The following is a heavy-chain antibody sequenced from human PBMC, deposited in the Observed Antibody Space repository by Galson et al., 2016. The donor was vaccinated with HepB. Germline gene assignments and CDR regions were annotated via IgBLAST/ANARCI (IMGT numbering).Heavy chain of an antibody. D-gene: IGHD1-1*01. CDR3: ARGKSLLTMPWNYGLDV. Sequence: SLRLSCAASGFTFSIHDMHWVRQVTGKGLEWVSAIETAGETYYPDSVEGRFTFSRENAKNYLYLQMNDLGAGDTAVYYCARGKSLLTMPWNYGLDVWGKGTAVTVSS. J-gene: IGHJ6*04. CDR2: IETAGET. V-gene: IGHV3-13*01. CDR1: GFTFSIHD.